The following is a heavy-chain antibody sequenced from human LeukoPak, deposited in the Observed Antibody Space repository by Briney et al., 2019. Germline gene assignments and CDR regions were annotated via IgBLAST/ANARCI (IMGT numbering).Heavy chain of an antibody. J-gene: IGHJ4*02. D-gene: IGHD5-12*01. V-gene: IGHV4-59*01. CDR3: ARDRGYSGYDYYFDY. CDR1: GASINTYY. CDR2: IYYSGTT. Sequence: SETLSLTCTVSGASINTYYWSWIRQPPGKGLEWIGYIYYSGTTSYHPSLKTRVTISIDTSKNQFSLKLSSVTAADTAVYYCARDRGYSGYDYYFDYWGQGTLVTVSS.